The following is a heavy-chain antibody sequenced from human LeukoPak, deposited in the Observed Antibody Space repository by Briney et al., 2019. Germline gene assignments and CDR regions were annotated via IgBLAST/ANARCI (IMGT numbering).Heavy chain of an antibody. D-gene: IGHD2-21*01. CDR2: IYPGDSNT. CDR3: ARQCGGYVCGWDY. V-gene: IGHV5-51*01. Sequence: NPGESLKISCRGSGYSFATNWIGWVRQRPGKGPEWMGIIYPGDSNTKYDPSFQGQVIISVDKSISTAYLQWSSLKASDTAIYYCARQCGGYVCGWDYWGQGTLVTVSS. CDR1: GYSFATNW. J-gene: IGHJ4*02.